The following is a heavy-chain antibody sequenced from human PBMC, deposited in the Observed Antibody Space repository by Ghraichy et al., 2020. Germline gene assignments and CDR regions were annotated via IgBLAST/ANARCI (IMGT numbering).Heavy chain of an antibody. V-gene: IGHV3-23*01. D-gene: IGHD5-18*01. J-gene: IGHJ5*02. CDR1: GFTFSSYA. CDR3: AKMRYSYGYRGWFDP. Sequence: GESLNISCAASGFTFSSYAMSWVRQAPGKGLEWVSAISGSGGSTYYADSVKGRFTIFRDNSKNTLYLQMNSLRAEDTAVYYCAKMRYSYGYRGWFDPWGQGTLVTVSS. CDR2: ISGSGGST.